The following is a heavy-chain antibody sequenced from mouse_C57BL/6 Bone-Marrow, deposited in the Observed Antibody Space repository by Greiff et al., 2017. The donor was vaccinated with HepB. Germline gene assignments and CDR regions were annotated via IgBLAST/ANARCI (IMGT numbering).Heavy chain of an antibody. CDR2: ISSGGDYI. V-gene: IGHV5S21*01. Sequence: EVKLMESGEGLVKPGGSLKLSCAATGFTFSSYAMSWVRQTPEKRLEWVAYISSGGDYIYYADTVKGRFTISRDNARNTLYLQMSSLKSEDTAMYYCTRRITTVPFAYWGQGTLVTVSA. J-gene: IGHJ3*01. CDR3: TRRITTVPFAY. CDR1: GFTFSSYA. D-gene: IGHD1-1*01.